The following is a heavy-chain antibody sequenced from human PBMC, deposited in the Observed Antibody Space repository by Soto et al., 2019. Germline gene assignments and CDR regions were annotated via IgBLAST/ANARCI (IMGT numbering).Heavy chain of an antibody. CDR1: GYTFTSYY. J-gene: IGHJ6*02. D-gene: IGHD2-21*01. V-gene: IGHV1-46*01. Sequence: APVKFSCKASGYTFTSYYMHWVRQAPGQGLEWMGIINPSGGSTSYAQKFQGRVTMTRDTSTSTVYMELSSLRSEDTAVYYCARDRLGEGYGMDVWGQGTTVTVSS. CDR2: INPSGGST. CDR3: ARDRLGEGYGMDV.